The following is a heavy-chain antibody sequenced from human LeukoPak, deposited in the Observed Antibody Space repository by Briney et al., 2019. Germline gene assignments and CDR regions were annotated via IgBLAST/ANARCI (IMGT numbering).Heavy chain of an antibody. CDR3: ANLISPGWFHP. CDR1: GGSISSYY. CDR2: IYYSGST. V-gene: IGHV4-59*08. J-gene: IGHJ5*02. Sequence: SETLSLICTVSGGSISSYYWSWIRQPPGQGLEWFGYIYYSGSTNYNPSLKSRVTISVDTSKNQFFLKLSSGSAADTAVYFFANLISPGWFHPWGQGTLVTVSS.